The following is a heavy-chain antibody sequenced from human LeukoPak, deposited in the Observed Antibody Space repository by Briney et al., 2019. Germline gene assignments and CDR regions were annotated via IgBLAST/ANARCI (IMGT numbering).Heavy chain of an antibody. V-gene: IGHV3-23*01. CDR3: FESGSYAFDI. D-gene: IGHD1-26*01. Sequence: PGGSLRLSCAASGFTFSSYSMNWVRQAPGKGLEWVSAISGSGGSTYYADSVRGRFTISRDNSKNTLYLQMNGLRAEDTAVYYCFESGSYAFDIWGQGTMVTVSS. CDR1: GFTFSSYS. CDR2: ISGSGGST. J-gene: IGHJ3*02.